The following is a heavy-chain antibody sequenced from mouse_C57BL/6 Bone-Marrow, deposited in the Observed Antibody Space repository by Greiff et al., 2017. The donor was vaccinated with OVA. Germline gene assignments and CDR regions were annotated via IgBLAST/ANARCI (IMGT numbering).Heavy chain of an antibody. CDR3: ARPSYGYDGYYAMDY. V-gene: IGHV1-64*01. J-gene: IGHJ4*01. D-gene: IGHD2-2*01. Sequence: QVQLQQPGAELVKPGASVKLSCKASGYTFTSYWMHWVKQRPGQGLEWIGMIHPNSGSTNYNEKFKSKATLTVDKSSSTAYMQLSSLTSEDSAVYYCARPSYGYDGYYAMDYWGQGTSVTVSS. CDR2: IHPNSGST. CDR1: GYTFTSYW.